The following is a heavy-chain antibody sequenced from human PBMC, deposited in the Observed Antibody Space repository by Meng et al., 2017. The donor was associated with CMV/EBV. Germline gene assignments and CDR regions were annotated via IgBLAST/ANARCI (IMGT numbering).Heavy chain of an antibody. CDR3: ARVGWYGCSGGSCYSNDYYYGMDV. V-gene: IGHV3-48*03. D-gene: IGHD2-15*01. CDR2: ISSSGSTI. J-gene: IGHJ6*02. Sequence: GESLKISCAASGFTFSSYEMNWVRQAPGKGLEWVSYISSSGSTIYYADSVKGRFTISRDNAKNSLYLQMNSLRAEDTAVYYCARVGWYGCSGGSCYSNDYYYGMDVWGQGTTVTVSS. CDR1: GFTFSSYE.